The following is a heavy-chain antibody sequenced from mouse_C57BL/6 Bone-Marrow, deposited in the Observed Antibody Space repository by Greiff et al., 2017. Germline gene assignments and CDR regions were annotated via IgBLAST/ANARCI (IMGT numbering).Heavy chain of an antibody. Sequence: QVQLQQSGAELARPGASVKLSCKASGYTFTSYGISWVKQRTGQGLEWIGEIYPRSGNTSYNEKFKGKATLTADKSSSTAYMELRSLTSEDSAVYFCARAHLLEDYWGQGTTLTVSS. V-gene: IGHV1-81*01. CDR1: GYTFTSYG. D-gene: IGHD2-1*01. CDR3: ARAHLLEDY. CDR2: IYPRSGNT. J-gene: IGHJ2*01.